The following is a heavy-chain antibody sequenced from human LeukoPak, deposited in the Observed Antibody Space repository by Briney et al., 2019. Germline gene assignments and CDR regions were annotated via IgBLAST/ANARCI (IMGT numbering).Heavy chain of an antibody. J-gene: IGHJ4*02. Sequence: GGSLRLSCAASGVTFSSYVMHWVRQAPGKGLEWVAIISYDGSNEYYADSVKGRFTISRDNSKNTLYLEMNSLRPEDTAFYYCAKDNELGIDFWGQGTLVTVSS. CDR1: GVTFSSYV. D-gene: IGHD2-8*01. CDR2: ISYDGSNE. V-gene: IGHV3-30*04. CDR3: AKDNELGIDF.